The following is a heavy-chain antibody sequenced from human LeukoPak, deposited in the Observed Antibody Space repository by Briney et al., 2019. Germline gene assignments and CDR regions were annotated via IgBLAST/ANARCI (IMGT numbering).Heavy chain of an antibody. J-gene: IGHJ4*02. D-gene: IGHD6-19*01. V-gene: IGHV3-11*04. CDR3: ARDGSPTSSGWYGPEDY. CDR1: GFTFSDYY. CDR2: ISSSGSTI. Sequence: GGSLRLSCAASGFTFSDYYMSWIRQAPGKGLEWVSYISSSGSTIYYADSVKGRFTISRDNVKNSLYLQMNSLRAEDTAVYYCARDGSPTSSGWYGPEDYWGQGTLVTVSS.